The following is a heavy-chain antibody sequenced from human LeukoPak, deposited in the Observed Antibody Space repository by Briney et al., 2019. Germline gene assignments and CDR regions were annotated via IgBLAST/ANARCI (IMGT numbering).Heavy chain of an antibody. D-gene: IGHD3-10*01. Sequence: PSETLSLTCTVSGDSISSGDYYWSWIRQPAGKGLEWIGRVNPSGSTKYNPSLKSRVTMSIETSKNRFSLKVNSVTAADTAVYYCARGRLYGSGSRIFDYWGQGTLVTVSS. CDR3: ARGRLYGSGSRIFDY. CDR1: GDSISSGDYY. CDR2: VNPSGST. J-gene: IGHJ4*02. V-gene: IGHV4-61*02.